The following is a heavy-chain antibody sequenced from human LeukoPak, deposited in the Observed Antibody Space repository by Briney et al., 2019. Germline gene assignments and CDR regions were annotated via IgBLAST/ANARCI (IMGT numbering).Heavy chain of an antibody. CDR3: ARDPGYCSGGSCYSFVGFDY. CDR1: GGSISSSSYY. CDR2: IYYSGGT. J-gene: IGHJ4*02. V-gene: IGHV4-39*07. Sequence: SETLSLTCTVSGGSISSSSYYWGWIRQPPGKGLEGIGSIYYSGGTYYNPSLKSRVTISVDTSKNQFSLKLRSVTAADTAVYYCARDPGYCSGGSCYSFVGFDYWGQGTLVTVSS. D-gene: IGHD2-15*01.